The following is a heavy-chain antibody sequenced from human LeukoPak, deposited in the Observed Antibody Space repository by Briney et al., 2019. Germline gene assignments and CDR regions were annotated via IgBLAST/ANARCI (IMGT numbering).Heavy chain of an antibody. J-gene: IGHJ4*02. V-gene: IGHV1-69*05. Sequence: SVKVSCKASGYTFTSYGISWVRQAPGQGLEWMGGIIPIFGTANYAQKFQGRVTMTRDTSTSTVYMELSSLRSEDTAVYYCARVDTAMGRSPRYWGQGTLVTVSS. CDR3: ARVDTAMGRSPRY. D-gene: IGHD5-18*01. CDR1: GYTFTSYG. CDR2: IIPIFGTA.